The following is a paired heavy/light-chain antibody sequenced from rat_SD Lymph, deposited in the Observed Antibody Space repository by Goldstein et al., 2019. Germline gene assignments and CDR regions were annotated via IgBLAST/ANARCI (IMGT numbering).Heavy chain of an antibody. Sequence: EVQLVESGGGLVQPGRSMKLSCAASGFTFSNYGMAWVRQAPTKGLEWVATISYDGSSTYYRDSVKGRFTISRDNAKSTLYLQMNSLRSEDTATYYCTRDLWPQWRDWFAYWGQGTLVTVSS. D-gene: IGHD1-1*01. CDR3: TRDLWPQWRDWFAY. V-gene: IGHV5-29*01. CDR2: ISYDGSST. CDR1: GFTFSNYG. J-gene: IGHJ3*01.
Light chain of an antibody. V-gene: IGKV12S14*01. J-gene: IGKJ5*01. CDR2: GAT. CDR1: QDIGNW. CDR3: QQASSAPLT. Sequence: DIQMTQSPASLSASLEEIVTITCQASQDIGNWLAWYQQKPGKSPQLLIYGATSLADGVPSRFSGSRSGTQYSLKISRLQVEDIGIYYCQQASSAPLTFGSGTKLEIK.